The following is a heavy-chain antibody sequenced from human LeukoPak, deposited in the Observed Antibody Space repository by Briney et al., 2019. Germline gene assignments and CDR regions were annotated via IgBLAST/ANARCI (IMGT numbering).Heavy chain of an antibody. CDR1: GFTFSSYA. CDR2: ISGSGGST. CDR3: AKATVITMVRGEDYYYGKDV. Sequence: GGSLRLSCAASGFTFSSYAMSWVRQAPGKGLEWVSAISGSGGSTYYADSVKGRFTISRDNSKNTLYLQMNSLRAEDTAVYYCAKATVITMVRGEDYYYGKDVWGQGTTVTVSS. J-gene: IGHJ6*02. D-gene: IGHD3-10*01. V-gene: IGHV3-23*01.